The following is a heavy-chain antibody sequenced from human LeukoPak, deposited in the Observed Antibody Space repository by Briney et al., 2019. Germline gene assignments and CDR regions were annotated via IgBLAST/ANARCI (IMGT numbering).Heavy chain of an antibody. J-gene: IGHJ3*02. CDR2: INPSGGST. D-gene: IGHD5-24*01. CDR1: GGTFSSYA. CDR3: VRVRDGYNDAYDI. V-gene: IGHV1-46*01. Sequence: ASAKVSCKASGGTFSSYAISWVRQAPGQRLEWMGIINPSGGSTNYAQNFQGRVTMTRDTSTSTVYMELSSLRSEDTAVYYCVRVRDGYNDAYDIWGQGTMVTVPS.